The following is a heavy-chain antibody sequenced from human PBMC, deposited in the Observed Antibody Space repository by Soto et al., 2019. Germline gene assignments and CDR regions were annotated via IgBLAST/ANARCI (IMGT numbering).Heavy chain of an antibody. CDR1: GFTFSAYG. CDR2: ISYDGSNK. J-gene: IGHJ4*02. D-gene: IGHD2-21*01. CDR3: AKVLSSLPIGYFDD. Sequence: GGSLRLSCAASGFTFSAYGIHWVRQAPGKGLEWVAVISYDGSNKYYADSVKGRFTISRDNSKNTLYLQMNSLRAEDTAVYYCAKVLSSLPIGYFDDWGQGTLVTV. V-gene: IGHV3-30*18.